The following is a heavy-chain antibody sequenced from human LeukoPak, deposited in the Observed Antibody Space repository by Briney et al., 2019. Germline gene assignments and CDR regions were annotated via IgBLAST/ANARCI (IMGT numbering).Heavy chain of an antibody. CDR1: GYSFTSYW. CDR3: ARHGGYDILTGYCDY. CDR2: IYPGDSDT. V-gene: IGHV5-51*01. Sequence: GASLKISCKGSGYSFTSYWIGWVRQMPRKGLEWMGIIYPGDSDTRYSPSFQGQVTISADKSISTAYLQWSSLKASDTAMYYCARHGGYDILTGYCDYWGQGTLVTVSS. J-gene: IGHJ4*02. D-gene: IGHD3-9*01.